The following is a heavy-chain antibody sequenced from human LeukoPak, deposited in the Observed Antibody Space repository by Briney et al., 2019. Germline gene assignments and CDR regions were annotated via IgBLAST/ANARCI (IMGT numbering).Heavy chain of an antibody. V-gene: IGHV4-59*01. D-gene: IGHD2-2*01. CDR3: ARAPRDRGYCGATSCFEYMDV. Sequence: SGGSLRLSCAASGFTFSSYWMSWARQAPGKGLEWIGSIYYSGSTSYNPSLKSRVTISVDTSKTQFSLKVTSVTAADTAVYYCARAPRDRGYCGATSCFEYMDVWGRGTTVTISS. J-gene: IGHJ6*03. CDR2: IYYSGST. CDR1: GFTFSSYW.